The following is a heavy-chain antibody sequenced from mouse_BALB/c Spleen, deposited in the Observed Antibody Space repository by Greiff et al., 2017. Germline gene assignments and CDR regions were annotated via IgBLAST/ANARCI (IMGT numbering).Heavy chain of an antibody. J-gene: IGHJ2*01. CDR2: ISSGGSYT. D-gene: IGHD2-1*01. CDR1: GFTFSSYT. CDR3: TRDGYGNYVFDY. Sequence: EVMLVESGGGLVQPGGSRKLSCAASGFTFSSYTMSWVRQTPEKRLEWVATISSGGSYTYYPDSVKGRFTISRDNAKNTLYLQMSSLKSEDTAMYYCTRDGYGNYVFDYWGQGTTLTVSS. V-gene: IGHV5-6-4*01.